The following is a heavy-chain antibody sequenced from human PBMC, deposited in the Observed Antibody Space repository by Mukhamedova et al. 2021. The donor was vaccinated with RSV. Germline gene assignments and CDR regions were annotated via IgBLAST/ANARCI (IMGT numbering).Heavy chain of an antibody. V-gene: IGHV4-59*01. CDR3: ARARRGYTFDYDY. D-gene: IGHD5-18*01. CDR2: IFYNGKT. J-gene: IGHJ4*02. Sequence: WEGLEWIGYIFYNGKTTYNPFLKSRVTMSVDTSRNQFSLKLTSVTTADTAVYYCARARRGYTFDYDYWGQGTLVTVSS.